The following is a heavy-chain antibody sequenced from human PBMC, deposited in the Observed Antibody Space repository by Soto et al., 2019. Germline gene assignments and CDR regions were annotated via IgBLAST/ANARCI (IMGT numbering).Heavy chain of an antibody. CDR2: INVNRGDT. J-gene: IGHJ4*02. Sequence: QVQLVQSGAEVKKPGASVKVSCKASGHTFSGNYMHWVRQAPGQGLEWMGWINVNRGDTDYAQKFQGRVTMTRDTSIRTVYMELSRLTSDDTAVYYCARDRGEAVIAMFHWGQGPLVTVSS. V-gene: IGHV1-2*02. D-gene: IGHD3-16*02. CDR3: ARDRGEAVIAMFH. CDR1: GHTFSGNY.